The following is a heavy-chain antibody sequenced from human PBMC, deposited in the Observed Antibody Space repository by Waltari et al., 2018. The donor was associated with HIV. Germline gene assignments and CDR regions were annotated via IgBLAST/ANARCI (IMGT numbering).Heavy chain of an antibody. CDR3: ARDRSSSWYGKDYYYFGMDV. D-gene: IGHD6-13*01. J-gene: IGHJ6*02. Sequence: QVQVVQSGGGVVQPGRSLRLSCAGAGFTFSRYGMHWVRPAPGKGLEWVALIWYDGSNKYYVDSVKGRFAISRDNSKNTVYLQMNSLRAEDTAVYYCARDRSSSWYGKDYYYFGMDVWGQGTTVTVSS. CDR1: GFTFSRYG. V-gene: IGHV3-33*01. CDR2: IWYDGSNK.